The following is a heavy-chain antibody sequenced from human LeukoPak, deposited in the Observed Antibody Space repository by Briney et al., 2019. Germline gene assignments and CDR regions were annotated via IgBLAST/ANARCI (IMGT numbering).Heavy chain of an antibody. V-gene: IGHV3-21*01. CDR3: ATGFIMAAAGGYYFDY. J-gene: IGHJ4*02. CDR1: GFTFSSYS. Sequence: GGSLRLSCAASGFTFSSYSMNWVRQAPGEGLEWVSSISSSSSYIYYADSVKGRFTISRDNAKNSLYLQMNSLRAEDTAVYYCATGFIMAAAGGYYFDYWGQGTLVTVSS. D-gene: IGHD6-13*01. CDR2: ISSSSSYI.